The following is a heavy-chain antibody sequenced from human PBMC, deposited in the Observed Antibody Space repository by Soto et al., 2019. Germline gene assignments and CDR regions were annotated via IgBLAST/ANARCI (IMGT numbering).Heavy chain of an antibody. CDR1: GGYIGSFY. Sequence: SEPMSLTCTVSGGYIGSFYWSWIRQSPGGTLEWIGYIYASRATTYNPSLESRITMSVDIPNNEFSLDLTSVTAADTAVYYCARSHSFDGSIYHYYFDFWGQGTLVTVAS. CDR3: ARSHSFDGSIYHYYFDF. V-gene: IGHV4-59*01. D-gene: IGHD3-3*02. J-gene: IGHJ4*02. CDR2: IYASRAT.